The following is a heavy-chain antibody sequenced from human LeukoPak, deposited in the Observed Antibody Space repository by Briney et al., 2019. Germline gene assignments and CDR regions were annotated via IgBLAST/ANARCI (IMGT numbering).Heavy chain of an antibody. Sequence: SETLSLTCAVYGGSFSGYYWSWIRQPPGKGLEWIGEINHSGSTNYNPSLKSRVTISVDTSENQFSLKLSSVTAADTAVYYCARHSRGPPYYYGSGSYYYYMDVWGKGTTVTISS. V-gene: IGHV4-34*01. CDR2: INHSGST. J-gene: IGHJ6*03. D-gene: IGHD3-10*01. CDR3: ARHSRGPPYYYGSGSYYYYMDV. CDR1: GGSFSGYY.